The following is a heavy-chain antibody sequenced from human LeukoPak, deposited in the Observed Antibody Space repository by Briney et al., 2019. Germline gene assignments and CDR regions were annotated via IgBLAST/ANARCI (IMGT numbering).Heavy chain of an antibody. V-gene: IGHV4-34*01. CDR1: GDSFSNSDFF. Sequence: PSETLSLTCTVSGDSFSNSDFFWGWIRQPPGKGLEWIGEINHSGSTNYNPSLKSRVTISVDTSKNQFSLKLSSVTAADTAVYYCARGVVGATTTPNYFDYWGQGTLVTVSS. CDR2: INHSGST. D-gene: IGHD1-26*01. CDR3: ARGVVGATTTPNYFDY. J-gene: IGHJ4*02.